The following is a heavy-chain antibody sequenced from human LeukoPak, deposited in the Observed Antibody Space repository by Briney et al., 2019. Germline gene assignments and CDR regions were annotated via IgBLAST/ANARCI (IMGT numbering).Heavy chain of an antibody. V-gene: IGHV3-66*01. D-gene: IGHD4-17*01. J-gene: IGHJ5*02. CDR3: ASKLTTGS. Sequence: PGGSLRLSCAASGFTFSSYWMSWVRQTPGKGLEWVSVSGGTTKYADSVKGRFTIYRDTSKNTLYLQMNSLRVEDTAVYYCASKLTTGSWGQGTLVTVSS. CDR1: GFTFSSYW. CDR2: SGGTT.